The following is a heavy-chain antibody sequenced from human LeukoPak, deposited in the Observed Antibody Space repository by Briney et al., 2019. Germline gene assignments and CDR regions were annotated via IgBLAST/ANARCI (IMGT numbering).Heavy chain of an antibody. Sequence: PGASLRLSCAASGFTFSSYAMSWVRQAPGKGLEWVSAISGSGGSTYYADSVKGRFTISRDNSKNTLYLQMNSLRAEDTAVYYCAKVRRIAAAGPLDYWGQGTLVTVSS. CDR1: GFTFSSYA. D-gene: IGHD6-13*01. CDR2: ISGSGGST. V-gene: IGHV3-23*01. CDR3: AKVRRIAAAGPLDY. J-gene: IGHJ4*02.